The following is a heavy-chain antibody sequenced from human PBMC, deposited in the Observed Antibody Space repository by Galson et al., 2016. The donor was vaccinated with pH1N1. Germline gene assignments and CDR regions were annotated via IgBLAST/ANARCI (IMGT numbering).Heavy chain of an antibody. V-gene: IGHV3-23*01. J-gene: IGHJ6*02. D-gene: IGHD2-2*01. CDR2: LSAASTAV. CDR1: GFIFSSYA. Sequence: SLRLSCAASGFIFSSYAMTWVRQAPGKGPEWVSALSAASTAVYYGNSVKGRFTISRDNSMKTLYLQMNSLRAEDTAVYYCAKGGRVGVQGYYYALDVWGQGTAVTVSS. CDR3: AKGGRVGVQGYYYALDV.